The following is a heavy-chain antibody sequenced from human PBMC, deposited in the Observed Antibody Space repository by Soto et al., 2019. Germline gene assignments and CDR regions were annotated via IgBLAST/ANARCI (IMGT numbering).Heavy chain of an antibody. V-gene: IGHV3-23*01. Sequence: QAGGSLRLSCAASGFTFNTYVMSWVRQAPGKGLEWVSTISGGSDSTYYADSVKGRFTISRDNSKNTLYLQMNSLRAEDTAVYYCAKVFRQGQLAYYYFDYWGQGTLVTVSS. CDR3: AKVFRQGQLAYYYFDY. CDR1: GFTFNTYV. J-gene: IGHJ4*02. CDR2: ISGGSDST. D-gene: IGHD1-1*01.